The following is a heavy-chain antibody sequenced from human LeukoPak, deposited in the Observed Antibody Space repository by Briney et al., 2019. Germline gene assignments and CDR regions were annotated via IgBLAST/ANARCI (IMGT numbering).Heavy chain of an antibody. D-gene: IGHD1-20*01. CDR1: GGTFRSHA. CDR3: ARGTLNWNDGGAYLYHYGLDV. CDR2: IIPMFGTA. V-gene: IGHV1-69*13. J-gene: IGHJ6*02. Sequence: WASVKVSCKASGGTFRSHASNWVRQAPGQGLEWMGGIIPMFGTANYAQNFQGRVTITADGSTTTAYMQLSGLRSDDAAVYYCARGTLNWNDGGAYLYHYGLDVWGQGTTVTVSS.